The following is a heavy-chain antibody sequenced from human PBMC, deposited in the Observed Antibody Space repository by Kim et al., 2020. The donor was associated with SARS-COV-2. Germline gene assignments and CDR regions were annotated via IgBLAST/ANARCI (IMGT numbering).Heavy chain of an antibody. CDR2: INQDGSGK. CDR3: AKGPIITAAGSH. Sequence: GGSLRLSCAASGFTFSGYWMSWVRQAPGKGLEWVAYINQDGSGKSYVDSVKGRFSISRDNVKNSLYLQMNSPRADDTAVYYCAKGPIITAAGSHWGQGTLVTVSS. D-gene: IGHD6-13*01. J-gene: IGHJ4*02. V-gene: IGHV3-7*03. CDR1: GFTFSGYW.